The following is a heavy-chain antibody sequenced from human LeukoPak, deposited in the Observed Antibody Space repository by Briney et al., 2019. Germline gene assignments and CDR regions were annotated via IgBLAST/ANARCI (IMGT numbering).Heavy chain of an antibody. CDR2: IYTSGST. V-gene: IGHV4-4*07. D-gene: IGHD1-1*01. J-gene: IGHJ1*01. CDR3: ARGGFPWTGGYFQH. Sequence: SETLSLTCTVSGGSISSYYWSWIRQPAGKGLEWIGRIYTSGSTNYNPSLKSRVTMSVDTSKNQFSLKLSSVTAADTAVYYRARGGFPWTGGYFQHWGQGTLVTVSS. CDR1: GGSISSYY.